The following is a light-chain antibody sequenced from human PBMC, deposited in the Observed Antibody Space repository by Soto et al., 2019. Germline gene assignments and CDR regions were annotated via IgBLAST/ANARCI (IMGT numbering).Light chain of an antibody. V-gene: IGKV2-30*01. Sequence: DVVMTQSPLSLPVTLGQPASISCRSSQSLVYNDGNTYLNWFQQRPGQSPRHLIYKVSNRDSGVPDRFSGSGSGTDFTLKIGRVEAEDVGVYYCMQDTHWPPTFGQGTNLEIK. CDR2: KVS. J-gene: IGKJ2*01. CDR1: QSLVYNDGNTY. CDR3: MQDTHWPPT.